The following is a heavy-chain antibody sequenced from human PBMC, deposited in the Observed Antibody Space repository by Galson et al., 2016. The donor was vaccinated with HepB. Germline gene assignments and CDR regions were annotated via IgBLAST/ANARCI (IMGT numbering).Heavy chain of an antibody. CDR2: INQDGSEK. CDR1: GFTFNSFW. CDR3: ARDGDYGWYDVLYYVFGMDV. D-gene: IGHD3-10*01. V-gene: IGHV3-7*01. Sequence: SLRLSCAASGFTFNSFWMTWVRQAPGKGLEWVASINQDGSEKYYGDSVKGRFTISRDNAKNSLYVQMDSLRAEDTALYYCARDGDYGWYDVLYYVFGMDVWGQGTTVTVSS. J-gene: IGHJ6*02.